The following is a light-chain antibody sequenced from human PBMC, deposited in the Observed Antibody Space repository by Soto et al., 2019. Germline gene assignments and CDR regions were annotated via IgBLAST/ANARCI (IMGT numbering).Light chain of an antibody. CDR3: QQSYSTLPFT. CDR2: AAS. CDR1: QSISSN. Sequence: DIQMTQSPSSLSASVGDRVTITCRASQSISSNLNWYQHKPGKAPKLLIFAASSLHSGVPSRFSGSGAGTEFTLTISSLQPEDFATYYCQQSYSTLPFTFGPGTKVDI. V-gene: IGKV1-39*01. J-gene: IGKJ3*01.